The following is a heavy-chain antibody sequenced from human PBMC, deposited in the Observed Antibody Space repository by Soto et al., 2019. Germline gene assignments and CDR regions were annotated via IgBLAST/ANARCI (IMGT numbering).Heavy chain of an antibody. Sequence: GGSLRLSCAASGFTFSSYAMSWVRQAPGKGLEWVSAISGSGGSTYYADSVKGRFTICSHNSKNTQYLPMTGLRAEDTAVFYCAKGLTMIVVVIYFDYWVQGTLVTVSS. CDR1: GFTFSSYA. CDR3: AKGLTMIVVVIYFDY. CDR2: ISGSGGST. D-gene: IGHD3-22*01. V-gene: IGHV3-23*01. J-gene: IGHJ4*02.